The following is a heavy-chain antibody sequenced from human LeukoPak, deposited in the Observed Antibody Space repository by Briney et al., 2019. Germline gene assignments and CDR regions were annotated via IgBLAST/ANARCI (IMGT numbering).Heavy chain of an antibody. CDR3: ARGFPSNPVAFDI. CDR2: TYYRSKWYN. D-gene: IGHD4-11*01. V-gene: IGHV6-1*01. J-gene: IGHJ3*02. CDR1: GDSVSSNSAT. Sequence: SQTLSLTCAISGDSVSSNSATWNWIRQSPSRGLEWLGRTYYRSKWYNDYAASVKSRITINPDTSKNQSSLQLNSVTPEDTAVYYCARGFPSNPVAFDIWGQGTMVTVSS.